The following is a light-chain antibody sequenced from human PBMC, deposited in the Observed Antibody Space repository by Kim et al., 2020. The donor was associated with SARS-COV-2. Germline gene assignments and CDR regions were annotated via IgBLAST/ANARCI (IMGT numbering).Light chain of an antibody. Sequence: QSVLTQPPSVSGAPGQRVTISCTGSSSNIGAPYDVHWYQQLPKTAPKLLINGNNNRPSGVPDRFSGSKSGTSASLAITGLQAEDEADYYCQSYDSSLSGYVFGTGTKVTVL. CDR2: GNN. J-gene: IGLJ1*01. CDR1: SSNIGAPYD. CDR3: QSYDSSLSGYV. V-gene: IGLV1-40*01.